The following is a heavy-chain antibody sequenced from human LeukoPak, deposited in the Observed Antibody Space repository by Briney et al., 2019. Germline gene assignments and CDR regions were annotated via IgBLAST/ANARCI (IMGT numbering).Heavy chain of an antibody. Sequence: GGSLRLSCAASGFTFSSYAMSWVRQAPGKGLEWVAGISSGDRTFHAESVKGRFTISRDKSKDTLYLQMNSLRAEDTAVYYCAKDATASPYFHWFDKWGQGTQVIVYS. CDR1: GFTFSSYA. CDR2: ISSGDRT. V-gene: IGHV3-23*01. D-gene: IGHD3-9*01. J-gene: IGHJ1*01. CDR3: AKDATASPYFHWFDK.